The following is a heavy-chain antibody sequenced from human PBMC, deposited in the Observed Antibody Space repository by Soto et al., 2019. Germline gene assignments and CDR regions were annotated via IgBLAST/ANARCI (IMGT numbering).Heavy chain of an antibody. Sequence: EVQLVESGGGLVQPGGSLRLSCAASGFTVSSNYMSWVRQAPGKGLEWVSVIYSGGSTNYADFVKGRFTISRDNSKNRRYLQMISLRAEDTAVYYCAREGVVAASDWGQETLVTVSS. J-gene: IGHJ4*02. V-gene: IGHV3-66*01. D-gene: IGHD2-15*01. CDR1: GFTVSSNY. CDR3: AREGVVAASD. CDR2: IYSGGST.